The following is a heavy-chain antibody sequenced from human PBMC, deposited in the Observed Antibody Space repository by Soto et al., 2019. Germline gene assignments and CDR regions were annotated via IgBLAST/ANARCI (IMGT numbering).Heavy chain of an antibody. D-gene: IGHD1-1*01. CDR1: GGSISGGGYY. V-gene: IGHV4-31*03. J-gene: IGHJ4*02. Sequence: SETLSLTCTVSGGSISGGGYYWSWIRQHPWKGLEWIGYIYYSGSTYYNPSLKSRVTIAVDTSKNQFSLKLSSVTAADTAVYYCARGHLERLPHFDYWGQGTLVTVPQ. CDR3: ARGHLERLPHFDY. CDR2: IYYSGST.